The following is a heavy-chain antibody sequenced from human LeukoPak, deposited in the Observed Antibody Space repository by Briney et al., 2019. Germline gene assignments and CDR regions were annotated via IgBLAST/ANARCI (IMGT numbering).Heavy chain of an antibody. CDR3: ARGVTGGWYGDFQH. V-gene: IGHV4-39*01. CDR2: FYYSGST. Sequence: PSETLSLTCTVSGGSISSTTYYWGWIRQPPGKGLEWIGSFYYSGSTYHNPSLKSRVTISVDTSKSQFSLKLSSVTAADTAVYFCARGVTGGWYGDFQHWGQGTLVTVSS. CDR1: GGSISSTTYY. D-gene: IGHD6-19*01. J-gene: IGHJ1*01.